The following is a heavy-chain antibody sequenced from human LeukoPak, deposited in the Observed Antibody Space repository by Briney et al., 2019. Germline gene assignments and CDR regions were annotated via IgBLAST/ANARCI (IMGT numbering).Heavy chain of an antibody. CDR3: AKDIVASVSPGYYGGFDS. V-gene: IGHV3-9*01. CDR2: IGWDSGSL. J-gene: IGHJ4*02. D-gene: IGHD3-9*01. Sequence: GGSLRLSCAASGFSFKDYAMHWLRQAPGKGLEWVSGIGWDSGSLDYAGSVKGRFTISRDNAGSTLFLEMTSLRREDTALYYCAKDIVASVSPGYYGGFDSWGQGTRVTVSS. CDR1: GFSFKDYA.